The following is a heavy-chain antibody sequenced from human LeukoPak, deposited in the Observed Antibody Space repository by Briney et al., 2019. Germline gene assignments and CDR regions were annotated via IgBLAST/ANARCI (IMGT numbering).Heavy chain of an antibody. CDR3: ILIGNTYYYDSSGYYFDY. CDR1: GFIFGDYA. D-gene: IGHD3-22*01. CDR2: IRSKAYGGTT. V-gene: IGHV3-49*04. Sequence: GGSLRLSCTASGFIFGDYAMSWVRQAPGKGLEWVGFIRSKAYGGTTEYAASVKGRFTISRDDSRSIAYLQMNSLKTEDTAVYYCILIGNTYYYDSSGYYFDYWGQGTLVTVSS. J-gene: IGHJ4*02.